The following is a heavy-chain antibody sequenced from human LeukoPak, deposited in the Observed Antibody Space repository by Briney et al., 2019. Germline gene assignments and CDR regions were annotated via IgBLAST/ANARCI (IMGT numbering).Heavy chain of an antibody. V-gene: IGHV1-18*01. D-gene: IGHD3-22*01. CDR3: ARGSNYYDSSGYYPVY. CDR2: ISAYNGNT. CDR1: GYTFTSYG. Sequence: GASVKVSCKASGYTFTSYGISWVRQAPGQGLEWMGWISAYNGNTNYAQKLQGRVTMTTDTSTSTAYMELRGLRSDDTAVYYCARGSNYYDSSGYYPVYWGQGTLVTVSS. J-gene: IGHJ4*02.